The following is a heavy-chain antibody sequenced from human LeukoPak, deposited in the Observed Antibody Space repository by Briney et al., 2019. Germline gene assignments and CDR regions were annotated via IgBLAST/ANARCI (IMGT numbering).Heavy chain of an antibody. CDR1: GFTVNSNY. CDR2: IYGGGTT. CDR3: ARTLNN. J-gene: IGHJ4*02. D-gene: IGHD2/OR15-2a*01. Sequence: PGGSLGLSCAASGFTVNSNYMSWVRQAPGKGLEWVSIIYGGGTTYYADSVKGRFTISRDISKNTLFLQMTSLRSEDTAVYYCARTLNNWGQGTLVTVSS. V-gene: IGHV3-66*01.